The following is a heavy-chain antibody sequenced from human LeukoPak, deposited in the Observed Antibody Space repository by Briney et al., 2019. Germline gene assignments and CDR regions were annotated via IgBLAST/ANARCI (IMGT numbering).Heavy chain of an antibody. CDR1: GYSISSGYY. CDR2: IFHSGST. J-gene: IGHJ6*03. Sequence: SETLSLTCTVSGYSISSGYYWGWIRAPPGKGLEWIGSIFHSGSTYYNPSLKSRVTISLDTSKNQFSLKLSSVTAADTAVYYCARVVGYCSGGSCSKVSNYYYYYYMDVWGKGTTVTVSS. CDR3: ARVVGYCSGGSCSKVSNYYYYYYMDV. V-gene: IGHV4-38-2*02. D-gene: IGHD2-15*01.